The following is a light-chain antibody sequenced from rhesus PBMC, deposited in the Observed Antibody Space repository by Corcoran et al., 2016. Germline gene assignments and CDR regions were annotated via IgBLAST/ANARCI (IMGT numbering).Light chain of an antibody. CDR3: QQYNSLPPT. V-gene: IGKV1-43*02. Sequence: DIQMTQSPSSLSASVGDRVTITCRASQDISTYLNWYHQKQGKPPKRLNYKASILESGVPARFSGRGSGTEITLTISSLQPEDFATYNCQQYNSLPPTYGQRTKVEIK. J-gene: IGKJ1*01. CDR1: QDISTY. CDR2: KAS.